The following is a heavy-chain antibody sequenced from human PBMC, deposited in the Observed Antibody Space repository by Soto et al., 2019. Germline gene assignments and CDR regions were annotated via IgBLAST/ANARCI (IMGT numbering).Heavy chain of an antibody. V-gene: IGHV4-31*03. J-gene: IGHJ5*02. CDR3: ARDRHYYGSGSPEYNWFDP. D-gene: IGHD3-10*01. CDR1: GGSISSGGYY. CDR2: IYYSGNT. Sequence: PAETLSLTCTVSGGSISSGGYYWICIRQHPGKGLELIGYIYYSGNTYYNPSLKSRVTISVDTSKNQFSLKLSSVTAADTAVYYCARDRHYYGSGSPEYNWFDPWGQGTLVTVS.